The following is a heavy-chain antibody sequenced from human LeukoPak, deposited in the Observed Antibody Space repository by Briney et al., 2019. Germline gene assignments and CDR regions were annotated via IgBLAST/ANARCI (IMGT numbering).Heavy chain of an antibody. V-gene: IGHV4-59*08. D-gene: IGHD3-22*01. Sequence: SETLSLTCTVSGGSISSYYWSWIRQPPGKGLEWIGYIYHSGSTNYNPSLKSRVTISVGTSTNQFSLKMRSVTAADTAVYYCARHSFDSGDYCVDWGQGTLVTVSS. CDR2: IYHSGST. J-gene: IGHJ4*02. CDR1: GGSISSYY. CDR3: ARHSFDSGDYCVD.